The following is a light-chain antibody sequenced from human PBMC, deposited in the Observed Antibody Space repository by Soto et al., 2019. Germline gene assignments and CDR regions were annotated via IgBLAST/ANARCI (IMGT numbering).Light chain of an antibody. CDR2: EVT. V-gene: IGLV2-14*01. CDR1: SSDVGGYGY. Sequence: QSALTQPASVSGSPGQSITISCTGTSSDVGGYGYVSWYQQQPGKAPKLIIYEVTKRPSGISSRFSASKSGNTASLTISGLQAEDEADYYCSSYASSGTKVFGSGTKVTVL. CDR3: SSYASSGTKV. J-gene: IGLJ1*01.